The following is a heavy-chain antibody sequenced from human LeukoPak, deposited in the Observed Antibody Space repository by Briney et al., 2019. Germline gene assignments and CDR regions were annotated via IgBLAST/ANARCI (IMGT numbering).Heavy chain of an antibody. CDR1: GFTFSSYS. CDR3: ARGGPYYYDSSGYYCDY. D-gene: IGHD3-22*01. J-gene: IGHJ4*02. Sequence: PGGSLRLSCAASGFTFSSYSMNWVRQAPGKGLEWVSSISSSSSYIYYADSVKGRFTISRDNSKNTLYLQMNSLRAEDTAVYYCARGGPYYYDSSGYYCDYWGQGTLVTVSS. CDR2: ISSSSSYI. V-gene: IGHV3-21*01.